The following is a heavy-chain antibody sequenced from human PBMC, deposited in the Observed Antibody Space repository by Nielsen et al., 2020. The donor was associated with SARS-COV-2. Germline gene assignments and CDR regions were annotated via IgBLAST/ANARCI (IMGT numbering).Heavy chain of an antibody. CDR2: INHSGST. V-gene: IGHV4-34*01. CDR3: ARETSSGWYRYYYYGMDV. D-gene: IGHD6-19*01. CDR1: GGSFSGYY. J-gene: IGHJ6*02. Sequence: SQTLSLTCAVYGGSFSGYYWSWIRQPPGKGLEWIGEINHSGSTNYNPSLKSRVTISVDTSKNQFSLKLSSVTAADTAVYYCARETSSGWYRYYYYGMDVWGQGTTVTVSS.